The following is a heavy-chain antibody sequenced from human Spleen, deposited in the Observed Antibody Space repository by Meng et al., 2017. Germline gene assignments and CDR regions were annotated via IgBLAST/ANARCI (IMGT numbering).Heavy chain of an antibody. J-gene: IGHJ2*01. V-gene: IGHV4-31*01. CDR2: IYYSGSP. CDR1: GCSISSGGYC. Sequence: QVQESGPGLVKPSQTLSLTWSVSGCSISSGGYCGSWLPQHGGEGLGWIGYIYYSGSPYYNPPLKSLVTISVDTSKNQFSLTLSSVTAAATAEYCCARAVPRKYFDLWGRGTLVTVSS. D-gene: IGHD1-14*01. CDR3: ARAVPRKYFDL.